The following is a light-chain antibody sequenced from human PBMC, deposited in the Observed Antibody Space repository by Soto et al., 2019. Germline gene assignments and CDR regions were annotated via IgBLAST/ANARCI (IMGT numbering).Light chain of an antibody. V-gene: IGKV1-33*01. Sequence: SPSSLSASVGDRVTITCQASQGITNYLNWYQQKPGKAPKLLIYGASNLETGVPSRFSGSGSGTDFTFTISSLQAEDIATYFCQQYDSVFTFGQGTRLEIK. CDR2: GAS. CDR3: QQYDSVFT. J-gene: IGKJ5*01. CDR1: QGITNY.